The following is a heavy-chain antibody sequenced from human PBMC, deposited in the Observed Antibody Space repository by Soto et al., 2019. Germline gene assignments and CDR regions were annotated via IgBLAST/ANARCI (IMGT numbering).Heavy chain of an antibody. V-gene: IGHV3-30-3*01. Sequence: GGSLRLSCAASGFTFSSYAMHWVRQAPGKGLEWVAVISYDGSNKYYADSVKGRFTISRDNSKNTLYLQMNSLRAEDTAVYYCAREGDSSSWYVRVYYYYGMDVWGQGTTVTVSS. CDR2: ISYDGSNK. CDR3: AREGDSSSWYVRVYYYYGMDV. D-gene: IGHD6-13*01. J-gene: IGHJ6*02. CDR1: GFTFSSYA.